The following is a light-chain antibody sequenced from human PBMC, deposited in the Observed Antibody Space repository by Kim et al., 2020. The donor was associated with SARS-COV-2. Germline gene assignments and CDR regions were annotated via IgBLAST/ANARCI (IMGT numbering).Light chain of an antibody. Sequence: SPGERATLSCRASQSVTSHLAWFQQKPGQPPRLLIYDASDRATGIPPRFTASGSGIDFTLTISSLEPEDFAVYYCQQRSSWPRMYTFGQGTKLEI. V-gene: IGKV3-11*01. CDR2: DAS. CDR3: QQRSSWPRMYT. J-gene: IGKJ2*01. CDR1: QSVTSH.